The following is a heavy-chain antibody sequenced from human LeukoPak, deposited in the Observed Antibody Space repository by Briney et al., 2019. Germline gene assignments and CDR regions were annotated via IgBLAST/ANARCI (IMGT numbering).Heavy chain of an antibody. Sequence: RTSETLSLTCNVSGDSITNTNYYWAWIRQPPGKGLEWIASVFYSGTTYYHPSLKSRVIISMDTSRKQISLRLSSVTATDTAIYYCARRSRLYKHETTGYHDSWGQGTLVTVSS. D-gene: IGHD3-9*01. CDR3: ARRSRLYKHETTGYHDS. J-gene: IGHJ4*02. V-gene: IGHV4-39*01. CDR1: GDSITNTNYY. CDR2: VFYSGTT.